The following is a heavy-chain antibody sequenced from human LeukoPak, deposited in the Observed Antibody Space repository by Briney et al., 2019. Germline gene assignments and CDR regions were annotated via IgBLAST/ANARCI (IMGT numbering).Heavy chain of an antibody. D-gene: IGHD1-26*01. CDR1: GFTFSTNA. Sequence: GGSLRLSCLTSGFTFSTNAMSWVRQAPGKGLEWISGISGSGASTYYADSVTGRSTISRDNSRNTLYLQMNSLRGDDTAVYYCAKDVGKWESLHFFDYWGQGTLVTVSS. V-gene: IGHV3-23*01. CDR2: ISGSGAST. CDR3: AKDVGKWESLHFFDY. J-gene: IGHJ4*02.